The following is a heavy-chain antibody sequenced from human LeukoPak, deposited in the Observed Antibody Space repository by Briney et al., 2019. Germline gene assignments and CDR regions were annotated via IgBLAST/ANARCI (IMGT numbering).Heavy chain of an antibody. CDR3: ARDRDLWAERAGIAAAGTDAAFDP. V-gene: IGHV1-69*05. CDR1: GGTFSSYA. Sequence: SVKVSCKASGGTFSSYAISWVRQAPGQGLEWMGGIIPIFGTANYAQKFQGRVTITTDESTSTAYMEMSSLRSEDTAVYYCARDRDLWAERAGIAAAGTDAAFDPWGQGTLVTVSS. CDR2: IIPIFGTA. J-gene: IGHJ5*02. D-gene: IGHD6-13*01.